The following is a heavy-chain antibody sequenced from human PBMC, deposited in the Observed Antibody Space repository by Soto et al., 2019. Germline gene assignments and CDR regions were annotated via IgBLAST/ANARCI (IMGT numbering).Heavy chain of an antibody. CDR2: IYPLNSDT. Sequence: GGSLKISFKTSGYIFITNWIVLGLQTPGKGLEWMGIIYPLNSDTRYSPSFQGQVSLSADKSINTADLQWSSLKASDTAMYYRERRANSGLTDYRGQGTLVTVSS. V-gene: IGHV5-51*01. J-gene: IGHJ4*02. CDR3: ERRANSGLTDY. D-gene: IGHD1-26*01. CDR1: GYIFITNW.